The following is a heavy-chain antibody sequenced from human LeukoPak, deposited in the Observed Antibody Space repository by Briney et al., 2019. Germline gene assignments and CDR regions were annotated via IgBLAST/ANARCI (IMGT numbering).Heavy chain of an antibody. CDR2: ISRRSSFI. D-gene: IGHD5-12*01. CDR3: ARVSDAYDYFFDY. Sequence: GGSLRLSCAATGFAFSSYSMNWVRQAPGKGLEWVSSISRRSSFIFYADSVQGRFTVSRDDAKDSLFLQMNSLRAEDTAVYYCARVSDAYDYFFDYWGQGTLVTVSS. V-gene: IGHV3-21*01. CDR1: GFAFSSYS. J-gene: IGHJ4*02.